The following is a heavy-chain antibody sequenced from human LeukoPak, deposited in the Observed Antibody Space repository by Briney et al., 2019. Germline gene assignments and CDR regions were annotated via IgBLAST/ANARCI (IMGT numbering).Heavy chain of an antibody. V-gene: IGHV1-2*02. D-gene: IGHD6-6*01. CDR2: INPNSGGT. CDR1: GYTFTGYY. J-gene: IGHJ4*02. Sequence: ASVKVSCKASGYTFTGYYMHWVRQAPGQGLEWMGWINPNSGGTSYAQKFQGRVTMTRDTSISTAYMELSRLRSDDTAVYYCASWGDQQLGGSYFDYWGQGTLVAVSS. CDR3: ASWGDQQLGGSYFDY.